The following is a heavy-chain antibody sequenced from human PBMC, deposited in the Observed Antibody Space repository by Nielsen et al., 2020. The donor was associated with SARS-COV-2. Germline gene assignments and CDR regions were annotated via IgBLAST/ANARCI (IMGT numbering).Heavy chain of an antibody. V-gene: IGHV3-53*01. CDR2: IYSGGST. D-gene: IGHD3-22*01. CDR1: GFTGSSNY. CDR3: ARDSRYYYDSSGYYDFDY. J-gene: IGHJ4*02. Sequence: SPRLSWAASGFTGSSNYMSWVRQAPGKGLEWVSVIYSGGSTYYADSVKGRFTISRDNSKNTLYLQMNSLRAEDTAVYYCARDSRYYYDSSGYYDFDYWGQGTLVTVSS.